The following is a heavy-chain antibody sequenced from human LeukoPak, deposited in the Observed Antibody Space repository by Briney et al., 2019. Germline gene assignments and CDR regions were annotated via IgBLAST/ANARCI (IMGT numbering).Heavy chain of an antibody. CDR3: AKDPRYGANA. V-gene: IGHV3-23*01. Sequence: GGSLRLSCAASGFTFSSYAMSWVRQAPGKGLEWVSVISGSGDNTYYADSVKGRFTISRDNSKNTLYLQMNSLIAEDTAVYSCAKDPRYGANAWGQGTLVTVSS. D-gene: IGHD4-23*01. CDR1: GFTFSSYA. CDR2: ISGSGDNT. J-gene: IGHJ5*02.